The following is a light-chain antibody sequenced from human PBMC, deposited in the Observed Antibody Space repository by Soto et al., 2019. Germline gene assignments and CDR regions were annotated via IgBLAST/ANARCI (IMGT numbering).Light chain of an antibody. Sequence: QSALTQPRSVSASPGQSVTLSCTGPSSDIGAYDSVSWYQQHPGKVPKLLIYEVTKRPSGVPDRFSASKSGSTASLTVSGLQAEDEADYYCSSHGGANNFYVFGTGTKVTVL. CDR2: EVT. J-gene: IGLJ1*01. CDR1: SSDIGAYDS. CDR3: SSHGGANNFYV. V-gene: IGLV2-8*01.